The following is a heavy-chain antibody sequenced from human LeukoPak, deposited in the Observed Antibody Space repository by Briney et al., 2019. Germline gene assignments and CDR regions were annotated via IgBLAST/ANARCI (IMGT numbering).Heavy chain of an antibody. Sequence: NPSETLSLTCAVYGGSFSGYYWSWIRQPPGKGLEWIGEINHSGSTNYNPSLKSRVTISVDTSKNQFSLKLSSVTAADTAVYYCARGTASSSSPLYYFDYWGQGTLVTVSS. D-gene: IGHD6-6*01. V-gene: IGHV4-34*01. CDR1: GGSFSGYY. J-gene: IGHJ4*02. CDR2: INHSGST. CDR3: ARGTASSSSPLYYFDY.